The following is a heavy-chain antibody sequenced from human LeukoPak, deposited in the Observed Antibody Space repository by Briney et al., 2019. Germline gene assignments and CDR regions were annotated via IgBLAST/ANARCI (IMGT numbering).Heavy chain of an antibody. D-gene: IGHD5-12*01. CDR1: GFTFSSYW. J-gene: IGHJ4*02. CDR3: ARDRLRGEVATIPFY. CDR2: IKQDGSEK. Sequence: GGSLRLSCAASGFTFSSYWMSWVRQAPGKGLEWVANIKQDGSEKYYVDSVKGRFTISRDNAKNSLYLQMNSLRAEDTAVYYCARDRLRGEVATIPFYWGQGTLVTVSS. V-gene: IGHV3-7*04.